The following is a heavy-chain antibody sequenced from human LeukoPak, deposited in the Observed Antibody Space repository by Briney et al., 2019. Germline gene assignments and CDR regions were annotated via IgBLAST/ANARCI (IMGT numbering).Heavy chain of an antibody. CDR2: MYYSGST. V-gene: IGHV4-39*01. CDR3: ARHLRSSYYYDGMDV. CDR1: GGSIISSLYY. J-gene: IGHJ6*02. Sequence: SEALSLTCTVSGGSIISSLYYWGWIRQPPGKGLEWIGSMYYSGSTYYNPSLKSRITISVDTSENQLSLRLSSVTAADTAVYYCARHLRSSYYYDGMDVWGQGTTVTVSS.